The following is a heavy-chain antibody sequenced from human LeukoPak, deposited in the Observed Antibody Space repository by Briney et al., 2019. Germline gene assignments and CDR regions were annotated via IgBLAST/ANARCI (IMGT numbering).Heavy chain of an antibody. V-gene: IGHV4-59*08. CDR3: ARLEQWLANDAFDI. J-gene: IGHJ3*02. D-gene: IGHD6-19*01. CDR1: GGSISSYY. Sequence: SETLSLTCTVSGGSISSYYWSWIRQPPGKGLEWIGYIYYSGSTNYNPSLKSRVTISVDTSKNQFSLKLSSVTAADTAVYYCARLEQWLANDAFDIWGQGTMVTVSS. CDR2: IYYSGST.